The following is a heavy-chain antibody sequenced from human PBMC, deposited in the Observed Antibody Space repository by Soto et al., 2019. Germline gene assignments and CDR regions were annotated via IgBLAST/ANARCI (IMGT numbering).Heavy chain of an antibody. J-gene: IGHJ6*03. Sequence: PGESLKISCKGSGYSFTSYWIGWVHQMPGKGLEWMGIIYPGDSDTRYSPSFQGQVTISADKSISTAYLQWSSLKASDTAMYYCARQGGFPYYYYYMDVWGKGTTVTVSS. CDR3: ARQGGFPYYYYYMDV. D-gene: IGHD3-16*01. CDR1: GYSFTSYW. V-gene: IGHV5-51*07. CDR2: IYPGDSDT.